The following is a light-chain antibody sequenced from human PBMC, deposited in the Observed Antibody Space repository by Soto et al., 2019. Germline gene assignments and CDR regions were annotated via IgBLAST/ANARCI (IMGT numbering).Light chain of an antibody. CDR2: GAS. V-gene: IGKV3D-7*01. J-gene: IGKJ1*01. Sequence: EIVMTQSPATLSLSPGERATLSCRASQSVSSSYLSWYQQKPGQAPRLLTYGASTRATGIPARFSGSGSGTDFTLTISSLQPEDFAVYYCQQDYNLPPWTFGQGTKVEIK. CDR3: QQDYNLPPWT. CDR1: QSVSSSY.